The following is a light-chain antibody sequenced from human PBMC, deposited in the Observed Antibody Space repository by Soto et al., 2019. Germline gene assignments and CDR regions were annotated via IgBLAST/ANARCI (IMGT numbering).Light chain of an antibody. V-gene: IGKV1-5*01. CDR1: QSISSW. CDR3: EQYNSYSLYT. J-gene: IGKJ2*01. Sequence: DIQMTQSPSTLSASVGDRVTITCRASQSISSWLAWYQQKPWKAPKLLIYDASSLQSGVPSRFSGSGSGTEFTLTISSLQPDDFAPYYCEQYNSYSLYTFGQGTKLEIK. CDR2: DAS.